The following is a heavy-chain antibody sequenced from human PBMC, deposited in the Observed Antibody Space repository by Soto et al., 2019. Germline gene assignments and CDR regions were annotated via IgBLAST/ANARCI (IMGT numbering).Heavy chain of an antibody. D-gene: IGHD4-17*01. Sequence: GSLRLSCAASGXSFSDHLMDWVRQAPGKGLEWVSSISSNGAEIYYADSVKGRFTISRDNAKSSLYLQVRSLGAEDTAVYYCTRGSFGDYHYWGQGTLGTVSS. V-gene: IGHV3-21*06. CDR3: TRGSFGDYHY. CDR1: GXSFSDHL. J-gene: IGHJ4*02. CDR2: ISSNGAEI.